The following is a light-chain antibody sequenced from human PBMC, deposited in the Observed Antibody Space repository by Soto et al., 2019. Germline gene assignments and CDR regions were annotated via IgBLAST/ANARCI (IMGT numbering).Light chain of an antibody. Sequence: EIVLTQSPATLSLSPGTGATLSCRASQIVTSSLAWYQQRPGQAPRLLIYDTFTRATGIPASFSAKGAGTDFTLTISSLEPEDSAVYFCQLRSDWPPTYTFDQGTKLE. CDR2: DTF. CDR1: QIVTSS. J-gene: IGKJ2*01. CDR3: QLRSDWPPTYT. V-gene: IGKV3-11*01.